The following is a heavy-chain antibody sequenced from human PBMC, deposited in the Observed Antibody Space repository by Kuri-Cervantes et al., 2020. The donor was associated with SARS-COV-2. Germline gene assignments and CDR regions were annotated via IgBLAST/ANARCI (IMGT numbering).Heavy chain of an antibody. V-gene: IGHV3-23*01. CDR1: GFTFSSYA. Sequence: GESLKISCAASGFTFSSYAMSWVRQAPGKGLEWVSAISGSGGSTYYVDSVKGRFTISRDKSKNTLYLQMNSLKAEDTAVYYCAKDAVMTTVVTDAFDIWGQGTMVTVSS. D-gene: IGHD4-23*01. J-gene: IGHJ3*02. CDR3: AKDAVMTTVVTDAFDI. CDR2: ISGSGGST.